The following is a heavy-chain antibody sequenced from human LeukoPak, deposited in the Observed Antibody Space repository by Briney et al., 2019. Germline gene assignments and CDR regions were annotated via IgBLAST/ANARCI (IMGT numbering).Heavy chain of an antibody. V-gene: IGHV3-74*01. D-gene: IGHD3-10*01. CDR3: ARDVPRTSGP. CDR1: GFTFRSEW. CDR2: IDGNGRTT. J-gene: IGHJ5*01. Sequence: GGSLRLSCAASGFTFRSEWMNWVRQAPGRGLVWISHIDGNGRTTNYGDSVRGRFTVSRDNAKNTLYLQMNSLRAEDTAVYCCARDVPRTSGPWGQGSLVTVSS.